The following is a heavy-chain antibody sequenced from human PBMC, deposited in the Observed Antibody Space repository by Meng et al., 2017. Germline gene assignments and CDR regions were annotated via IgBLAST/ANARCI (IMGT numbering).Heavy chain of an antibody. V-gene: IGHV3-21*01. CDR1: GFTFSSIS. D-gene: IGHD6-6*01. Sequence: EVVRLGAGVSLVKAGVSLRCSYSAYGFTFSSISMNWDRHAQGMELEWCTTISSSSSYIYYTVSVKVRFTISRDNAKNSLYLQMHSLRAEDTAVYYCARWLISAAHFDYWGQGTLVTVSS. CDR3: ARWLISAAHFDY. CDR2: ISSSSSYI. J-gene: IGHJ4*02.